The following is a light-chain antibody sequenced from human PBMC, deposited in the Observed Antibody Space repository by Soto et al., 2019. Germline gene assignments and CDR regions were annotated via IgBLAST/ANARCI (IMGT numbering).Light chain of an antibody. CDR3: CSRL. CDR2: EVA. CDR1: STDPATYDL. V-gene: IGLV2-23*02. J-gene: IGLJ2*01. Sequence: QSALTQPASVSGSPGQSITISCTGTSTDPATYDLVSWYQQHPGKAPQLIIYEVAKRPSGVSARFSGSQSGDTASLTMSGLQAADEAYYYCCSRLFGGGTKLTVL.